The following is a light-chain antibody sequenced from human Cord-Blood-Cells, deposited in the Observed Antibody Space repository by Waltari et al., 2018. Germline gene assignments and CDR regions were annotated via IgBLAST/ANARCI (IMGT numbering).Light chain of an antibody. V-gene: IGLV2-14*01. CDR2: DVS. CDR1: SSDAGGYNY. CDR3: SSYTSSSTLV. Sequence: QSALTQPASVSGSPGQSITISCTGTSSDAGGYNYVSWYQQHPGKAPKLIIYDVSKRPSGVSNRFSGSKSGNTASLTISGLQAEDEADYYCSSYTSSSTLVFGGGTKLTVL. J-gene: IGLJ3*02.